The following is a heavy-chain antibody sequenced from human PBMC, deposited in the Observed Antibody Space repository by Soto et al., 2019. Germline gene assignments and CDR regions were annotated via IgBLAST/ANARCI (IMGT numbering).Heavy chain of an antibody. J-gene: IGHJ4*02. V-gene: IGHV4-38-2*02. D-gene: IGHD3-10*01. CDR3: ARDANYGLYYFGH. CDR1: GYFISNGYY. Sequence: SETLSLTCAVSGYFISNGYYWDWIRQPPGKGLEWIGSIYPTGTTYYNPSLKSRVTVSVDTSKNHFSLKLTSVTAADTAVYYCARDANYGLYYFGHWGQGTLVTVSS. CDR2: IYPTGTT.